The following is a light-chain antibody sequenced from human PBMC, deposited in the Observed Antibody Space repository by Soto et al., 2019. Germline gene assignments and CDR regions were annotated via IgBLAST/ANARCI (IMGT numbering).Light chain of an antibody. V-gene: IGKV1-5*03. CDR3: QQSYSTPIT. Sequence: DIQMTQSPSTLSGSVGDRVTITCRASQTISSWLAWYQQKPGKAPKLLIYKASTLKSGVPSRFSGSGFGTDFTLTISSLQPEDFATYYCQQSYSTPITFCQGARLEI. CDR1: QTISSW. CDR2: KAS. J-gene: IGKJ5*01.